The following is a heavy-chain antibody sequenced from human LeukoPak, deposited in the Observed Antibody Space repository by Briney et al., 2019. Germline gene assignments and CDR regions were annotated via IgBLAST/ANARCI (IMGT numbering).Heavy chain of an antibody. J-gene: IGHJ5*02. Sequence: SETLSFTCTAPGGSISSYYWSWIRQPPGKGLEWTGYIYYSGSSNYNPSLKSRVTISVDTSKNQFSLKLSSVTAADTAVYYCARDRSEAVAGTGWFDPWGQGTLVTVSS. CDR3: ARDRSEAVAGTGWFDP. CDR1: GGSISSYY. V-gene: IGHV4-59*01. CDR2: IYYSGSS. D-gene: IGHD6-19*01.